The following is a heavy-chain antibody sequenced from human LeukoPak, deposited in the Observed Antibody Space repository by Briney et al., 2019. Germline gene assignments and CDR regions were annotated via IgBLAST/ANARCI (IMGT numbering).Heavy chain of an antibody. CDR3: ARDKYYDFWSGYYKKSNYFDY. V-gene: IGHV3-23*01. D-gene: IGHD3-3*01. J-gene: IGHJ4*02. CDR2: ISGSGGST. Sequence: GGSLRLSCAASGFTFNNYAMSWVRQAPGKGLEWVSGISGSGGSTYYADSVKGRFTISRDNSKNTLYLQMNSLRAEDTAVYYCARDKYYDFWSGYYKKSNYFDYWGQGTLVTVSS. CDR1: GFTFNNYA.